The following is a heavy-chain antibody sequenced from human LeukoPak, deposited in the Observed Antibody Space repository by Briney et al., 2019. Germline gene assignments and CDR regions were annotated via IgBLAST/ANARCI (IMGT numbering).Heavy chain of an antibody. Sequence: GGSLRLSCAASAFTFSNYWMRWVRQAPGKGVEGVANIKEDGSEIKYVDCVKGRFTISRDNAKNSLYLQMNSLTVDDTAVYYCARDRRYSTFDYWGQGTLVTVSS. J-gene: IGHJ4*02. V-gene: IGHV3-7*01. CDR1: AFTFSNYW. CDR3: ARDRRYSTFDY. D-gene: IGHD2-15*01. CDR2: IKEDGSEI.